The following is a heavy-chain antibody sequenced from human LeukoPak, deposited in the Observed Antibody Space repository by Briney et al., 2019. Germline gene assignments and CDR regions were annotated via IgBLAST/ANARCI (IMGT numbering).Heavy chain of an antibody. Sequence: GGSLRLSCAASGFTFSSYSMNWVRQAPGKGLEWVSYISSISSTIYYADSVKGRFTISRDNAKNSLYLQMNSLRDEDTAVYYCARENGDGCKPNFDYWGQGTLVTVSS. CDR1: GFTFSSYS. V-gene: IGHV3-48*02. CDR2: ISSISSTI. D-gene: IGHD5-24*01. CDR3: ARENGDGCKPNFDY. J-gene: IGHJ4*02.